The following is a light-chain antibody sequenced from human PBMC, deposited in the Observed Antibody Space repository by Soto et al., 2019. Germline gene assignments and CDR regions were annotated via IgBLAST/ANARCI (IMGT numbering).Light chain of an antibody. Sequence: EIVMTQSPATLSVSPGERATLSCMSSQSVSSSLAWYQQKPGQAPSLLIYGASTRATGIPARFSGSGSGTEFTLTISSLQSEDCAVYYCQQYKNWPWTFGQGTKVDIK. CDR2: GAS. V-gene: IGKV3-15*01. CDR3: QQYKNWPWT. J-gene: IGKJ1*01. CDR1: QSVSSS.